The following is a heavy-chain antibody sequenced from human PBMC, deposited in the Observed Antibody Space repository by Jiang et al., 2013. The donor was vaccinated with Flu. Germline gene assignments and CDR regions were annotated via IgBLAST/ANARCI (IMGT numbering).Heavy chain of an antibody. D-gene: IGHD1-26*01. Sequence: QTLSLTCAISGDSVSSNSAAWNWIRQSPSRGLEWLGRTYYRSKWYNDYAVSVKSRITINPDTSKNQFSLQLNSVTPEDTAVYYCARDLSYSGSYDEGAPFDYWGQGTLVTVSS. CDR3: ARDLSYSGSYDEGAPFDY. CDR2: TYYRSKWYN. J-gene: IGHJ4*02. CDR1: GDSVSSNSAA. V-gene: IGHV6-1*01.